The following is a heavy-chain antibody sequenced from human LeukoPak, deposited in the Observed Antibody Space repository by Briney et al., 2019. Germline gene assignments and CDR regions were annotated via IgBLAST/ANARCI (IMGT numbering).Heavy chain of an antibody. CDR2: FYPEDGET. CDR3: ATVILQYYYGSGGPFDH. CDR1: GYTLTELF. V-gene: IGHV1-24*01. J-gene: IGHJ4*02. Sequence: ASVKVSCKVSGYTLTELFMHWVRQAPGKGLEWMGGFYPEDGETIYAQKFQGRVTMTEDTSTDTAYMELSSLRSEDTAVYYCATVILQYYYGSGGPFDHWGQGTLVTVSS. D-gene: IGHD3-10*01.